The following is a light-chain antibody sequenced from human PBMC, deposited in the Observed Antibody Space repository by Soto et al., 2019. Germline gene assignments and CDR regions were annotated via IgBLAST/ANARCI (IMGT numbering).Light chain of an antibody. CDR3: SSYTDSGTLV. V-gene: IGLV2-14*01. CDR1: NTDVGAYNY. J-gene: IGLJ1*01. Sequence: QSVLSQPVSVSGSPGQSITISCTGTNTDVGAYNYVSWYQQHPGKAPKLMIYEVSNRPSGFSDRFSGSKSGNTASLTISGLQAEDEADYYCSSYTDSGTLVFXAGTKLTVL. CDR2: EVS.